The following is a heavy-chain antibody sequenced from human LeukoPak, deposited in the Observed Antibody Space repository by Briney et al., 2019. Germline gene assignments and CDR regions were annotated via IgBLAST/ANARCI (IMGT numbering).Heavy chain of an antibody. J-gene: IGHJ4*02. CDR3: ARVAVVPAAIEYYFDY. Sequence: SETLSLTCTVSGGSISSYYWSWIRQPPGKGLEWIGYIYYSGSTNYNPSLKSRVTISVDTSKNQYSLKLSSVTAADTAVYYCARVAVVPAAIEYYFDYWGQGTLVTVSS. D-gene: IGHD2-2*02. CDR1: GGSISSYY. V-gene: IGHV4-59*01. CDR2: IYYSGST.